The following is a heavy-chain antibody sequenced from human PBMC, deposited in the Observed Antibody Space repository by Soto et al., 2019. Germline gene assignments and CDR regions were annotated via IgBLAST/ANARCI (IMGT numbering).Heavy chain of an antibody. CDR3: ARSLWSGELH. Sequence: QITLKESGPTLVKPTQTLTLTCSFSGFSLSTTGVGVGWIRQSPGKALEWLAIIYWDNDKRYSPSLKSRVTITKDTSNTQVVLTVTNMDPVDTGPYYCARSLWSGELHWGQGALVTVSS. J-gene: IGHJ4*02. CDR2: IYWDNDK. D-gene: IGHD3-10*01. V-gene: IGHV2-5*02. CDR1: GFSLSTTGVG.